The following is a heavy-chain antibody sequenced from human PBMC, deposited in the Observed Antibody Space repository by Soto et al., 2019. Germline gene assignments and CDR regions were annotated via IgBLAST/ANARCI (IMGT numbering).Heavy chain of an antibody. D-gene: IGHD5-18*01. Sequence: GASVKVSCKASGGSFTYTLSWVRQAPGQGLEWMGGIIPIFGTANYAQKFQGRVTITAGESTKTAYMELSTLRSEDTAVYYCARLHSHGTYGMDVWGQGTTVTVSS. CDR1: GGSFTYT. J-gene: IGHJ6*02. CDR3: ARLHSHGTYGMDV. V-gene: IGHV1-69*13. CDR2: IIPIFGTA.